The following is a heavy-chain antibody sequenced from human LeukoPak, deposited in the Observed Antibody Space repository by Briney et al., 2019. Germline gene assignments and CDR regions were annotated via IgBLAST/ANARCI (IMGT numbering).Heavy chain of an antibody. V-gene: IGHV3-33*01. D-gene: IGHD4-23*01. J-gene: IGHJ4*02. CDR3: ARLLFDYGGNSAFDY. Sequence: GKSLRLSCAASGFTFSTYGMHWVRQAPGKGLEWVAVIWYDGSNKYYADSVKGRFTISRDNSKNTLYLKMNSLRAEDTAVYYCARLLFDYGGNSAFDYWGQGTLVTVSS. CDR2: IWYDGSNK. CDR1: GFTFSTYG.